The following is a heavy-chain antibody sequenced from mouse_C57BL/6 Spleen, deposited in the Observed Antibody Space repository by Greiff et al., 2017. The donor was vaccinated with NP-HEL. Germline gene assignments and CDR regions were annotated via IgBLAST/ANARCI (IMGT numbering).Heavy chain of an antibody. CDR2: IDPETGGT. CDR1: GYTFTDYE. CDR3: TRREPWFAY. Sequence: VHLVESGAELVRPGASVTLSCKASGYTFTDYEMHWVKQTPVHGLEWIGAIDPETGGTAYNQKFKGKAILTADKSSSTAYMELRSLTSEDSAVYYCTRREPWFAYWGQGTLVTVSA. J-gene: IGHJ3*01. V-gene: IGHV1-15*01.